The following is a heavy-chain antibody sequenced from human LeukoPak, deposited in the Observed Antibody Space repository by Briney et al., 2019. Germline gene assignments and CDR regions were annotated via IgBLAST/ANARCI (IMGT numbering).Heavy chain of an antibody. J-gene: IGHJ4*02. D-gene: IGHD2-2*01. CDR2: IYPGDSDT. V-gene: IGHV5-51*01. CDR3: ARRQGCSSTSCPPDY. CDR1: GYSFTNYW. Sequence: GESLKISCKGSGYSFTNYWIGWVRQMPGKGLEWMGIIYPGDSDTRYTPSFQGKVTMSAAKSSNTAYPQWSSLKASDPAMYYCARRQGCSSTSCPPDYWGQGTLVTVSP.